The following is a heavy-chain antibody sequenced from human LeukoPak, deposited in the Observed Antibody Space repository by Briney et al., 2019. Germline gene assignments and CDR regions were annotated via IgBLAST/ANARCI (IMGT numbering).Heavy chain of an antibody. CDR1: GGTFSSYA. V-gene: IGHV1-69*01. CDR2: IIPIFGTA. CDR3: ARAYASMYYYDSSGSFGYFDY. D-gene: IGHD3-22*01. J-gene: IGHJ4*02. Sequence: GSSVKVSCKASGGTFSSYAISWVRQAPGQGLEWMGGIIPIFGTANYAQKFQGRVTITADESTSTAYMELSSLRSEDTAVYYCARAYASMYYYDSSGSFGYFDYWGQGTLVTVSS.